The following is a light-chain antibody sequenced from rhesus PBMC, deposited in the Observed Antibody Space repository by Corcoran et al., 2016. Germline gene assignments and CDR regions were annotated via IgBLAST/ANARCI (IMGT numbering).Light chain of an antibody. V-gene: IGKV1-32*02. CDR2: YAT. J-gene: IGKJ2*01. CDR1: QGISSY. CDR3: QQGNSNPYS. Sequence: DIQMSQSPSSLSASVGDRVTITCRASQGISSYLNWYQQKPGKAPKLLIDYATGLASGAPSRFSGSGSGTDFTLTISSLQPEDFATYYCQQGNSNPYSFGQGTKVEIK.